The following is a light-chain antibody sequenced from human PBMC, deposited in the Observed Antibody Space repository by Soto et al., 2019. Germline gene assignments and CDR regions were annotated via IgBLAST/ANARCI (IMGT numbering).Light chain of an antibody. CDR2: DAS. CDR3: QQRSNWPPYT. CDR1: QSVSSY. Sequence: EIVLTQSPDTLSLSPGERATLSCRASQSVSSYLAWYQQRPGQAPRLLIYDASNRATGIPARFSGSGSGTDFTLTISSLEPADFAVYYCQQRSNWPPYTFGQGTKLEIK. V-gene: IGKV3-11*01. J-gene: IGKJ2*01.